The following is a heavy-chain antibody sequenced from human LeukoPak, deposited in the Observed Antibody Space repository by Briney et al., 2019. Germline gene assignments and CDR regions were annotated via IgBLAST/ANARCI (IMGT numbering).Heavy chain of an antibody. CDR1: GFTFSSYG. CDR2: IWYDGSNK. CDR3: ARDPSTPLTTVTTIRAYYFDY. Sequence: GRSLRLSCAASGFTFSSYGMHWVRQAPGKGLEWVAVIWYDGSNKYYVDSVKGRFTISRDNSKNTLYLQMNSLRAEDTAVYYCARDPSTPLTTVTTIRAYYFDYWGQGTLVTVSS. J-gene: IGHJ4*02. D-gene: IGHD4-17*01. V-gene: IGHV3-33*01.